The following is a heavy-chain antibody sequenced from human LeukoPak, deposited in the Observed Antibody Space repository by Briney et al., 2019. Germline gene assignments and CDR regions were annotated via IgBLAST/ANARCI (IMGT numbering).Heavy chain of an antibody. CDR1: GYTFTSYG. CDR3: ARDPSPIFGVVTFFDY. Sequence: ASVKVSCKASGYTFTSYGISWVRQAPGQGLEWMGWISAYNGNTNYAQKLQGRVTMTTDTSTSTAYMELRSLRSDDTAVYYCARDPSPIFGVVTFFDYWGQGTLVTVSS. D-gene: IGHD3-3*01. CDR2: ISAYNGNT. J-gene: IGHJ4*02. V-gene: IGHV1-18*01.